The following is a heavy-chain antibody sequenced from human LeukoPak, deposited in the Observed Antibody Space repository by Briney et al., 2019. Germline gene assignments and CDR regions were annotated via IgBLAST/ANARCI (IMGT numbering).Heavy chain of an antibody. CDR1: GFTFSSYT. Sequence: GGSLRLSCAASGFTFSSYTMNWVRQAPGKGLEWVSSITSSSSYIYYADSVKGRFTISRDNAKNSLYLQMNSLRAEDTAVYYCAREVAIAAASKEPYYYYMDVWGKGTTVTISS. J-gene: IGHJ6*03. V-gene: IGHV3-21*01. D-gene: IGHD6-13*01. CDR2: ITSSSSYI. CDR3: AREVAIAAASKEPYYYYMDV.